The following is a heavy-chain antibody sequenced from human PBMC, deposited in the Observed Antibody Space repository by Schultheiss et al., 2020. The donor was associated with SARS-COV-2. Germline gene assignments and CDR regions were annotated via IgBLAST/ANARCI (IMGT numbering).Heavy chain of an antibody. CDR1: GGSFSGYY. Sequence: SQTLSLTCAVYGGSFSGYYWSWIRQPPGKGLEWIGEINHSGSTNYNPSLKSRVTISVDTSKNQFSLKLSSVTAADTAVYYCARDLSTSWNKYYYYYGMDVWGQGTTVTVSS. J-gene: IGHJ6*02. V-gene: IGHV4-34*01. CDR3: ARDLSTSWNKYYYYYGMDV. D-gene: IGHD1/OR15-1a*01. CDR2: INHSGST.